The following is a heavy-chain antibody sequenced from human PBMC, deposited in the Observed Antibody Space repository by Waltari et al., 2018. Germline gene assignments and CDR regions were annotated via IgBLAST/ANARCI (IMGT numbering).Heavy chain of an antibody. J-gene: IGHJ4*02. CDR2: ISGSVGST. CDR1: GFTFSGYA. CDR3: AKWGGSYWLSPPLSHS. D-gene: IGHD1-26*01. V-gene: IGHV3-23*01. Sequence: EVQLLESGGGLVQPGGSLRLSCAASGFTFSGYAMSWVRQAPGKGLEWFSSISGSVGSTYYADSVKGRFTISRDNSKNTLYLQMNSLRAEDTAVYYCAKWGGSYWLSPPLSHSWGQGTLVTVSS.